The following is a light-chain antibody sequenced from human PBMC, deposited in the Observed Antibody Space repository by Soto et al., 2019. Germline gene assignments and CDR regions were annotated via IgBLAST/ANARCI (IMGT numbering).Light chain of an antibody. J-gene: IGKJ1*01. CDR2: GAS. CDR1: QSISNH. CDR3: QQYHGWPWT. V-gene: IGKV3-15*01. Sequence: EIVMTQSPATLSVSPGEGATLSCRASQSISNHLAWFQQKPGQAPRLLITGASTRVTGIPARFSGSGSGTEFTLTISSLQSEDCAVYYCQQYHGWPWTFGQGTKVEIK.